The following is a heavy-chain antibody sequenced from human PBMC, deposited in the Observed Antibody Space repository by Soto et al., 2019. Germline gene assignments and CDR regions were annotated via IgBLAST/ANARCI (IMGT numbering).Heavy chain of an antibody. J-gene: IGHJ6*02. D-gene: IGHD2-2*01. CDR1: VFSLSTSGVA. CDR3: AHSLSVRVPLNV. Sequence: HITLKESGPALVKPTQTLTLTCTFSVFSLSTSGVAVGWIRQPPGKALEWLTLIYCDDDKRYSPSLKIRLTITKDTSKNQVVLTMTNMDPVDTATYYFAHSLSVRVPLNVWRQGTTVTVSS. CDR2: IYCDDDK. V-gene: IGHV2-5*02.